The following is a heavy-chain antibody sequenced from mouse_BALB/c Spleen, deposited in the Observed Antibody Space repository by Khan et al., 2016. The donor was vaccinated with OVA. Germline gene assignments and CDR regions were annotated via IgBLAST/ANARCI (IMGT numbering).Heavy chain of an antibody. D-gene: IGHD2-2*01. Sequence: EVELVESGGGLVKPGGSLKLSCAASEFTFSDYYMYWVRQTPEKRLEWVATISDGGSYTSYPASVKGRFPISRDNAKNNLYLQMSRLKSEDTAMYYCSRGGYGAFGFWGQGTLVTVSA. CDR1: EFTFSDYY. J-gene: IGHJ3*01. V-gene: IGHV5-4*02. CDR2: ISDGGSYT. CDR3: SRGGYGAFGF.